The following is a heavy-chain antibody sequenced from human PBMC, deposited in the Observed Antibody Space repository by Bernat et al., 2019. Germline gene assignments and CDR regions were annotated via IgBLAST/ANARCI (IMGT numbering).Heavy chain of an antibody. CDR1: GFTFSSYW. CDR3: ARDSDCSGGSCYRDWYFDL. Sequence: EVQLVESGGGLVQPGGSLRLSCAASGFTFSSYWMHWVRQAPGKGLVWVSRINSDGSSTSYADSVKGRFTISRDNATNTLYLQMNSLRAEDTAVYYCARDSDCSGGSCYRDWYFDLWGRGTLVTVSS. J-gene: IGHJ2*01. CDR2: INSDGSST. V-gene: IGHV3-74*01. D-gene: IGHD2-15*01.